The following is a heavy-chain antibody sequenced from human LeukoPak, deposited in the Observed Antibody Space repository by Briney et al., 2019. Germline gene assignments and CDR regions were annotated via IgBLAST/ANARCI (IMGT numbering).Heavy chain of an antibody. CDR1: GGSISSYD. V-gene: IGHV4-59*01. J-gene: IGHJ4*02. D-gene: IGHD3-3*01. Sequence: SETLSLTCSVAGGSISSYDWSWIRQPPGKVLEWIGYIYYSVSTNYNPSLKSRVTISVDTSKNQFSLKLSSVAAADTAVYYCARVLFDFWSGFGSWGQGTLVTVSS. CDR3: ARVLFDFWSGFGS. CDR2: IYYSVST.